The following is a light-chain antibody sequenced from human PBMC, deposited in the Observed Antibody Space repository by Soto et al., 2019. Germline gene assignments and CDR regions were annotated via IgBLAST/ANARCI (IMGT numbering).Light chain of an antibody. CDR1: QSVSSN. V-gene: IGKV3-15*01. J-gene: IGKJ5*01. CDR3: HQRSNQGIT. CDR2: GAS. Sequence: DIVMTQSPAPLSVSPGERVTLSCRASQSVSSNLAWYQQKPGQAPRLLIYGASTRASGIPARFSGSGSGTECTLTISSLQSEDFAVYYCHQRSNQGITLGQGTRLEIK.